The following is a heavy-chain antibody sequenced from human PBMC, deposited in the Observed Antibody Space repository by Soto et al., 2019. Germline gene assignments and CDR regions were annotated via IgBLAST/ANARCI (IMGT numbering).Heavy chain of an antibody. CDR2: IIPILGIA. Sequence: QVQLVQSGAEVKKPGSSVKVSCKASGGTFSSYTISWVRQAPGQGLEWMGRIIPILGIANYAQKFQGRVTITADKSTSTAYMELSSLRSDDTAVYYCASVPIPREDNWFDPWGQGTLVTVSS. V-gene: IGHV1-69*02. J-gene: IGHJ5*02. CDR1: GGTFSSYT. D-gene: IGHD2-21*01. CDR3: ASVPIPREDNWFDP.